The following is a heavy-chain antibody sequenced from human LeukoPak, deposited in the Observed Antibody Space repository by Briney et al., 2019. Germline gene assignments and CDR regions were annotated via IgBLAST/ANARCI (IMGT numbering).Heavy chain of an antibody. J-gene: IGHJ2*01. V-gene: IGHV4-34*01. CDR2: INHSGST. CDR1: GGSFSGYY. Sequence: SETLSLTCAVYGGSFSGYYWSWIRQPPGKGLEWIGEINHSGSTNYNPSLKSRVTISVDTSKNQFSLKLSSVTAADTAVYYCARVLRPDWYFDLWGRGTLVTVSS. D-gene: IGHD4-17*01. CDR3: ARVLRPDWYFDL.